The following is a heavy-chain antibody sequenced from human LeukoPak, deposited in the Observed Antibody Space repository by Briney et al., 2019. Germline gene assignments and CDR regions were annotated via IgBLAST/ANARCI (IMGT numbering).Heavy chain of an antibody. Sequence: GSLRLSCAASGFTFSSYEMNWVRQAPGKGLEWIGSIYYSGSTYYNPSLKSRVTISVDTSKNQFSLKLSSVTAADTAVYYCPRHSIPYSSSWNRNWYFDLWGRGTLVTVSS. CDR3: PRHSIPYSSSWNRNWYFDL. J-gene: IGHJ2*01. V-gene: IGHV4-39*01. CDR1: GFTFSSYE. CDR2: IYYSGST. D-gene: IGHD6-13*01.